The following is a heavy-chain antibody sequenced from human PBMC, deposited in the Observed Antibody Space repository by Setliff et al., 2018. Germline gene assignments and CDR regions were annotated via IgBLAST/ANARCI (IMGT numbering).Heavy chain of an antibody. V-gene: IGHV4-61*02. Sequence: SETLSLTCTVSGGSVSSGSYYWSWIRPPAGKGLEWIGRIYPSGSTNYNPSLKSRVTISVDTSKNQFSLKLSSVTTADTAVYYCARDLNCGGHCYQLFDSWGQGTLVTVPQ. CDR1: GGSVSSGSYY. D-gene: IGHD2-21*02. CDR2: IYPSGST. J-gene: IGHJ4*02. CDR3: ARDLNCGGHCYQLFDS.